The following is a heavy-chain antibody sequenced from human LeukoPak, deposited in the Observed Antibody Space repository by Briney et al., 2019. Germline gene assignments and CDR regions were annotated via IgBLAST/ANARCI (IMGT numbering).Heavy chain of an antibody. D-gene: IGHD3-10*01. CDR3: ARGRDYYGSGSYYAY. J-gene: IGHJ4*02. V-gene: IGHV4-34*01. Sequence: SETLSLTCTVSGGSISSYYWSWIRQPPGKGLEWIGEINHSGSTNYNPSLKSRVTISVDTSKNQFSLKLSSVTAADTAVYYCARGRDYYGSGSYYAYWGQGTLVTVSS. CDR2: INHSGST. CDR1: GGSISSYY.